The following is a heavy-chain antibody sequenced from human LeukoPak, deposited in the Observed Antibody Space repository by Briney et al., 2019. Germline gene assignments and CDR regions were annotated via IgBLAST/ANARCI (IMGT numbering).Heavy chain of an antibody. D-gene: IGHD6-19*01. CDR1: GGSFSGYY. V-gene: IGHV4-34*01. CDR2: INHSGST. J-gene: IGHJ1*01. CDR3: ARPRRGSSGWCGYFQH. Sequence: SETLSLTCAVYGGSFSGYYWSWIRQPPGKGLEWIGEINHSGSTNYNPSLKSRVTISVDTSKNQFSLKLSSVTAADTAVYYCARPRRGSSGWCGYFQHWGQGTLVTVSS.